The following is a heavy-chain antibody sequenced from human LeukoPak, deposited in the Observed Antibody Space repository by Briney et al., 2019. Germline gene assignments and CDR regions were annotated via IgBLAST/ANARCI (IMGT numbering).Heavy chain of an antibody. D-gene: IGHD6-19*01. V-gene: IGHV1-2*02. CDR3: ARGRPGYSSWFDP. CDR2: INPNSGGT. Sequence: EASVKVSCKASGYTFTGYHMHWVRQAPGQGLEWMGWINPNSGGTNSAQKFQGRVTMTRDTSITTAYMELSSLRSDDTAVYYCARGRPGYSSWFDPWGQGTLVTVSS. CDR1: GYTFTGYH. J-gene: IGHJ5*02.